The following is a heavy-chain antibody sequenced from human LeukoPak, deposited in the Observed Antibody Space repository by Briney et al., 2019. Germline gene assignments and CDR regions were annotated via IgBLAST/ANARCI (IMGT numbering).Heavy chain of an antibody. CDR2: IRHDGTNI. V-gene: IGHV3-30*02. Sequence: GGSLRLSCAATGVTFSSFGMHWVRQSPGKGLEWVALIRHDGTNIYYADSVKGRFTISRDNSKNTLYLQMNSLRPEDTAVYYCAKRVVRGAASKYYYVDVWGKGTTVTISS. CDR3: AKRVVRGAASKYYYVDV. J-gene: IGHJ6*03. CDR1: GVTFSSFG. D-gene: IGHD3-10*01.